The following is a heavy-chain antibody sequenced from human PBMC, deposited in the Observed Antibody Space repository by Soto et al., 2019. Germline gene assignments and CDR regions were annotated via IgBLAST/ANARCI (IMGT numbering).Heavy chain of an antibody. Sequence: GSLRLSCAASGLIFSNYAMTWVRQAPGKGLEWVSTISGNGGETFYADSVEGRFTISRDNSENTVYLQMNRLRAEDTAVYYCTKGGHASFYDFWGQGTLVTVSS. CDR2: ISGNGGET. D-gene: IGHD3-3*01. J-gene: IGHJ4*02. CDR1: GLIFSNYA. V-gene: IGHV3-23*01. CDR3: TKGGHASFYDF.